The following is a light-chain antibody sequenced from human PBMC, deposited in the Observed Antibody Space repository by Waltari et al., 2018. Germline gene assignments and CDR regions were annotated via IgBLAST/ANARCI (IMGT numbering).Light chain of an antibody. CDR2: DAS. V-gene: IGKV3-11*01. J-gene: IGKJ1*01. CDR1: QSVSSY. Sequence: EIVLTQSPATLSLSPGESATLSCRASQSVSSYLAWYQQTPGQAPRRLIYDASNRATGIPARCSGSGSGTDFTLTISSLEPEDVAVYYCQQRSNWLSWTFGQGTKVEIK. CDR3: QQRSNWLSWT.